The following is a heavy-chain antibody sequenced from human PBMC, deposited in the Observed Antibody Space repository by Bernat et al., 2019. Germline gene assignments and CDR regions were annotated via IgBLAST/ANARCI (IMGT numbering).Heavy chain of an antibody. CDR3: ARAIVVVPAAIGDMYYFDH. J-gene: IGHJ4*02. D-gene: IGHD2-2*01. CDR1: GGTFSSYA. V-gene: IGHV1-69*01. CDR2: IIPIFGTA. Sequence: QVQLVQSGAEVKKPGSSVKVSCKASGGTFSSYAISWVRQAPGQGLEWMGGIIPIFGTANYAQKFQGRVTITADESTSTAYMELSSLRSEDTAVYYCARAIVVVPAAIGDMYYFDHWGQGTLVTVSS.